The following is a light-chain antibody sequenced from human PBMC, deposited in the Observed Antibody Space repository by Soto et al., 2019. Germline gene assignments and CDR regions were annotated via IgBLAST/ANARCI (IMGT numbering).Light chain of an antibody. V-gene: IGKV3-20*01. CDR2: GAS. J-gene: IGKJ4*01. Sequence: EIVLTQSPGTLSLSPGERATHSCRASQSVSSNYLAWYQQKPGQAPRLLIYGASSRATGIPDRFSGSGSGTDFTLTISRLEPEDFAVYYCQQYDSSPLTFGGGTQVEIK. CDR3: QQYDSSPLT. CDR1: QSVSSNY.